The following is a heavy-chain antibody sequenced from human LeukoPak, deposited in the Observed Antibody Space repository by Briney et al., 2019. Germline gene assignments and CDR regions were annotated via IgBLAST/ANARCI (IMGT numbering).Heavy chain of an antibody. V-gene: IGHV3-48*01. Sequence: PGGSLRLSCAASGFTFSSYSMNWVRQAPGKGLEWVSYISRSSSTIYYADSVKGRFTISRDNAKNSLYLQMNSLRAEDTAVYYCAGAHYYDFWSGQYYFVYWGQGTLVTVSS. J-gene: IGHJ4*02. CDR1: GFTFSSYS. CDR3: AGAHYYDFWSGQYYFVY. D-gene: IGHD3-3*01. CDR2: ISRSSSTI.